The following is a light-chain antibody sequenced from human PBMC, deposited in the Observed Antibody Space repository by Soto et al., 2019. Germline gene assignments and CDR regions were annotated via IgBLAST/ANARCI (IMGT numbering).Light chain of an antibody. Sequence: QLVLTQSPSASASLGASVKLTCTLSSGHSNYAIAWHQQQPEKGPRYLMKVTSGGSHIKGDGIPDRFSGSSSGAERYLFISSLQSDDEADYYCQTWGTGSAIVVFGGGTQLTVL. CDR2: VTSGGSH. V-gene: IGLV4-69*01. J-gene: IGLJ7*01. CDR3: QTWGTGSAIVV. CDR1: SGHSNYA.